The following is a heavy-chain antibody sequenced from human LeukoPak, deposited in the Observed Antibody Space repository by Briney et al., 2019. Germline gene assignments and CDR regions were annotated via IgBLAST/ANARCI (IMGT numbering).Heavy chain of an antibody. CDR1: GFTFSSYA. Sequence: RPGGSLRLSCAASGFTFSSYAMHWVRQAPGKGLEYVSAISSNGGSTYYANSVKGRFTISRDNSKNTLYLQMGSLRAEDMAVYYCARVGQQLVRRGPYYMDVWGKGTTVTISS. J-gene: IGHJ6*03. V-gene: IGHV3-64*01. CDR3: ARVGQQLVRRGPYYMDV. CDR2: ISSNGGST. D-gene: IGHD6-13*01.